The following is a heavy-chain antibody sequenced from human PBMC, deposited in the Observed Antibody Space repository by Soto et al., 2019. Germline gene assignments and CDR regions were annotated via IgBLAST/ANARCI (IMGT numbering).Heavy chain of an antibody. D-gene: IGHD3-22*01. Sequence: GESLKISCKGSGYTFSSYWIGWVRQMPGKGLEWMGIIYPGDSDTRYSPSFQGQFTISADKSISTVYLQWSSLKASDTAMYYCAITRDSSRQFFFDHWGQGTLVTVSS. V-gene: IGHV5-51*01. CDR1: GYTFSSYW. J-gene: IGHJ4*02. CDR3: AITRDSSRQFFFDH. CDR2: IYPGDSDT.